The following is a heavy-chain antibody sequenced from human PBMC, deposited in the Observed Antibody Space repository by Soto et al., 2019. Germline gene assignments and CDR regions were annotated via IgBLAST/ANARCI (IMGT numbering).Heavy chain of an antibody. CDR3: ARVKLGYCSSTSCYASAFDI. Sequence: EASVKVSCKASGYTFTSYDINWVRQATGQGLEWMGWMNPNSGSTDYAQKFQGWVTMTRNTSISTAYMELSRLRSDDTAVYYCARVKLGYCSSTSCYASAFDIWGQGTMVTVSS. CDR1: GYTFTSYD. V-gene: IGHV1-8*01. CDR2: MNPNSGST. J-gene: IGHJ3*02. D-gene: IGHD2-2*01.